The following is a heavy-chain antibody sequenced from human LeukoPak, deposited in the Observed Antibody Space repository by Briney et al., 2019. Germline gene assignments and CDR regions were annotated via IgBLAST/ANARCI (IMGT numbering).Heavy chain of an antibody. D-gene: IGHD5-12*01. Sequence: PGGSLTLSCAASGFTFSSYGMHWVRQAPGKGLEWVAYIRYDGSTNYYAASVKRRFTICRDDSENALYLEMNSLRAEDRAVYYCAKARLKGYFDYWGQGTLVTVSS. CDR2: IRYDGSTN. V-gene: IGHV3-30*02. J-gene: IGHJ4*02. CDR1: GFTFSSYG. CDR3: AKARLKGYFDY.